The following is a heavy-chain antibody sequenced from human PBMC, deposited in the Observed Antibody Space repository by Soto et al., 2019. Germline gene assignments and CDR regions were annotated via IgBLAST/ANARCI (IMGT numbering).Heavy chain of an antibody. CDR1: GFTFSSYA. CDR3: AREVGGAFDI. Sequence: QVQLVESGGGVVQPGRFLRLSCAASGFTFSSYAMHWVRQAPGKGLELVAVISYDGSNKYYADSVKGRFTISRDNSKNTLYLQMNSLRAEDTAVYYCAREVGGAFDIWGQGTMVTVSS. V-gene: IGHV3-30-3*01. CDR2: ISYDGSNK. J-gene: IGHJ3*02. D-gene: IGHD2-15*01.